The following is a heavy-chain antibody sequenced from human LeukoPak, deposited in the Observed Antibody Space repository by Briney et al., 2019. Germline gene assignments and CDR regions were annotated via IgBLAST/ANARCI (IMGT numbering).Heavy chain of an antibody. Sequence: SETLSLTCSVSGGSLSSYYWSLIRQPPGKGLEWIGYIYYSGSTNYNPSLKSRVTISVDTSKNQFSLKLSSVTAADTAVYYCARVTMIVVPQDAFDIWGQGTMVTVSS. J-gene: IGHJ3*02. CDR1: GGSLSSYY. CDR3: ARVTMIVVPQDAFDI. CDR2: IYYSGST. D-gene: IGHD3-22*01. V-gene: IGHV4-59*01.